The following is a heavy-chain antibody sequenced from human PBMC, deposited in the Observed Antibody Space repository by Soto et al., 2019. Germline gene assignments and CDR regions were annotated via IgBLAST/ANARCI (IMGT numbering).Heavy chain of an antibody. Sequence: GGSLRLSCAASGFTFSGYAMNWVRQAPGKGLEWVSAISGSGSNTYYTDSVKGRFTISRDNSRNTMYLQMSSLRAEDTAIYYCARSSTSYDFWSGYRPVLHGFDPWGQGTLVTVSS. CDR2: ISGSGSNT. J-gene: IGHJ5*02. V-gene: IGHV3-23*01. CDR3: ARSSTSYDFWSGYRPVLHGFDP. D-gene: IGHD3-3*01. CDR1: GFTFSGYA.